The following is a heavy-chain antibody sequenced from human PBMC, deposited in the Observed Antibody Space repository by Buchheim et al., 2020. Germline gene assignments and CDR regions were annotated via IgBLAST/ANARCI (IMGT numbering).Heavy chain of an antibody. CDR3: ARSWAGELGY. D-gene: IGHD2/OR15-2a*01. V-gene: IGHV4-59*06. J-gene: IGHJ4*02. CDR1: GGSISSYY. CDR2: IHYSGNT. Sequence: QVQLQESGPGLVKPSETLSLTCTVSGGSISSYYWSWIRQPPGKGLEWIGYIHYSGNTQYNPSLESRVTISVDTSKNHFSLNMRSATAADTAVYYCARSWAGELGYWGQGTL.